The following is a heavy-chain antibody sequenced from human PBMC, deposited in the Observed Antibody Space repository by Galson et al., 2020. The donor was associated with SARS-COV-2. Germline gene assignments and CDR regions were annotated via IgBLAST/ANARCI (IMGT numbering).Heavy chain of an antibody. CDR3: AAVLLWFGEPLRY. D-gene: IGHD3-10*01. CDR2: ISYDGSNK. J-gene: IGHJ4*02. CDR1: GFTFSNYG. Sequence: GGYLRLSCAASGFTFSNYGMHWVRQAPGKGLEWVAVISYDGSNKYYADSVKGRFTISRDNSKNTLYLQMNSLRAEDTAVYYCAAVLLWFGEPLRYWGQGTLVTVSS. V-gene: IGHV3-30*03.